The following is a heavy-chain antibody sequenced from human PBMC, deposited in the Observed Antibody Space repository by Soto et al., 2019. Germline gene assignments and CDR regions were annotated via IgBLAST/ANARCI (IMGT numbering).Heavy chain of an antibody. V-gene: IGHV1-46*01. J-gene: IGHJ3*02. D-gene: IGHD4-17*01. CDR3: ARAYGDYVNAFDI. CDR2: INPSGGST. Sequence: AXVKVSCMASGYTFTSFYMHWVRQAPGQGLEWMGIINPSGGSTSYAQKFQGRVTMTRDTSTSTVYMELSSLRSEDTAVYYCARAYGDYVNAFDIWGQGTMVTVSS. CDR1: GYTFTSFY.